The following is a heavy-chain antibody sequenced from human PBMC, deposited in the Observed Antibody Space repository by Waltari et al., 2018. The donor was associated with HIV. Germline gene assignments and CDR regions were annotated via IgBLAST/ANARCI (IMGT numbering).Heavy chain of an antibody. D-gene: IGHD2-8*01. J-gene: IGHJ3*01. CDR3: AKSMRDLRPSAFDV. CDR2: LSGSGSTA. CDR1: GFNFRNFA. V-gene: IGHV3-23*01. Sequence: EVQLLESGGGLVQPGGSLRLSCAASGFNFRNFAMSWVRQAPGKGPGWVPGLSGSGSTASYADYVKGRFTISRDFSNNTLFLQMNNLRAEDTAVYFCAKSMRDLRPSAFDVWGQGTMVAISS.